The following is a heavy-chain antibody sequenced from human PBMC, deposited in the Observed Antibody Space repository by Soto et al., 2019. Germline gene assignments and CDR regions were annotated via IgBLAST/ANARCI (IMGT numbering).Heavy chain of an antibody. J-gene: IGHJ6*02. CDR1: GFTFSSYT. Sequence: GGYLRLSCAAAGFTFSSYTMNCVRQAPGKGLEWVSYISSSSSTIYYADSVKGRFTISRDNAKNSLYLQMNSLRAEDTAVYYCARDFWSGYPLPNYYYYYGMDVWGQGT. CDR3: ARDFWSGYPLPNYYYYYGMDV. D-gene: IGHD3-3*01. CDR2: ISSSSSTI. V-gene: IGHV3-48*01.